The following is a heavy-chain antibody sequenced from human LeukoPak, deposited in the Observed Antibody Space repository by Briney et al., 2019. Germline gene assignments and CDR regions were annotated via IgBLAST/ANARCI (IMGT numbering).Heavy chain of an antibody. CDR3: ARGERFGVADY. J-gene: IGHJ4*02. D-gene: IGHD3-3*01. V-gene: IGHV4-34*01. CDR2: INHSGST. CDR1: GGSFSGYY. Sequence: SQTLSLTCAVYGGSFSGYYWSWIRQPPGKGLEWIGEINHSGSTNYNPSLKSRVTISVDTSKNQFSLKLSSVTAADTAVYYCARGERFGVADYWGQGTLVTVSS.